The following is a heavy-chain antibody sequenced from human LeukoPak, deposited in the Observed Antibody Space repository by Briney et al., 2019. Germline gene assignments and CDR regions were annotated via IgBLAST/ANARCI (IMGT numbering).Heavy chain of an antibody. Sequence: TLSLTCAVSGGPISSGGYSWSWIRQPPGKGLEWIGYIYHSGSTYYNPSLKSRVTISVDRSKNQFSLKLSSVTAADTAVYYCARGRATMVRGAPAGDWFDPWGQGTLVTVSS. CDR1: GGPISSGGYS. J-gene: IGHJ5*02. CDR3: ARGRATMVRGAPAGDWFDP. D-gene: IGHD3-10*01. V-gene: IGHV4-30-2*01. CDR2: IYHSGST.